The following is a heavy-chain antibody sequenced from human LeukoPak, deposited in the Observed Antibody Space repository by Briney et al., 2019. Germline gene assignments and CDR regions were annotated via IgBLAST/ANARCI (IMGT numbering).Heavy chain of an antibody. D-gene: IGHD3-3*01. V-gene: IGHV4-34*01. CDR2: INHSGST. CDR3: ARDRLDFWSGYYPGAFDI. Sequence: SETLSLTCAVYGGSFSGYYWSWIRQPPGKGLEWIGEINHSGSTNYNPSLKSRVTISVDTSKNQFSLKLSSVTAADTAVYYCARDRLDFWSGYYPGAFDIWGQGTMVTVSS. J-gene: IGHJ3*02. CDR1: GGSFSGYY.